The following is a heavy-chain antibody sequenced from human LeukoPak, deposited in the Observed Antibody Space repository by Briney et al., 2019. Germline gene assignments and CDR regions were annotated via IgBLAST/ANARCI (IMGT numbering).Heavy chain of an antibody. CDR3: ASYSTYYYDSSGLGAFDI. Sequence: SETLSLTCTVSGGSISSYYWSWIRQPPGKGLEWIGYIYYSGSTNYNPSLKSRVAISVDTSKNQFSLKLSSVTAADTAVYYCASYSTYYYDSSGLGAFDIWGQGTMVTVSS. CDR2: IYYSGST. D-gene: IGHD3-22*01. CDR1: GGSISSYY. J-gene: IGHJ3*02. V-gene: IGHV4-59*08.